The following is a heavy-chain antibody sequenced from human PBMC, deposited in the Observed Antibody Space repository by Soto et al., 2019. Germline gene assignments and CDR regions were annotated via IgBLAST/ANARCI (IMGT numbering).Heavy chain of an antibody. Sequence: QVQLVQSGAEVKKPGASVQVSCKASGYTFTAYYIPWVRQAPGEGLEWMAWINSYTGDAGLAPEFQGRVTVTRDTSINTVYMDLSGLRSDDTALYYCARGATTVTPLGDYWGQGTLVSVSS. CDR1: GYTFTAYY. V-gene: IGHV1-2*02. CDR2: INSYTGDA. J-gene: IGHJ4*02. CDR3: ARGATTVTPLGDY. D-gene: IGHD4-17*01.